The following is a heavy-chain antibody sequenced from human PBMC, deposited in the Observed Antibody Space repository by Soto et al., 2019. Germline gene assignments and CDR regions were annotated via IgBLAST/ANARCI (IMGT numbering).Heavy chain of an antibody. CDR3: ARDERGYNYVSDYGLDV. CDR2: IIPTLDIV. Sequence: QVQLVQSGAELKKPGSSVKVSCEASGGTFNSHTIIAWVRQAPGQGPEWMGRIIPTLDIVDYAQKFQDRVTITADRPTNTAFMERRSLASEDTAVYYCARDERGYNYVSDYGLDVWGQGPTVTVS. J-gene: IGHJ6*02. D-gene: IGHD5-18*01. V-gene: IGHV1-69*08. CDR1: GGTFNSHT.